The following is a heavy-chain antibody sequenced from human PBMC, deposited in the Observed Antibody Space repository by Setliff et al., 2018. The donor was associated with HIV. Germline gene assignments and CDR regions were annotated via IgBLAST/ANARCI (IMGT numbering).Heavy chain of an antibody. CDR3: ARDPPGYGDSKDY. J-gene: IGHJ4*02. CDR1: GGSVGSGSYY. CDR2: IYYSGST. V-gene: IGHV4-61*01. D-gene: IGHD4-17*01. Sequence: SETLSLTCSVSGGSVGSGSYYWSWIRQSPGKGLEWLGYIYYSGSTYYNPSLRSRVTISIDTSKNQFSLNLRSVTAADTAVYYCARDPPGYGDSKDYWGQGKLVTVSS.